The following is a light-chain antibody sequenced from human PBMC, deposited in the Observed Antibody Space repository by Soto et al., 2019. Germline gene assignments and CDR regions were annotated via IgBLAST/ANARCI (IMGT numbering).Light chain of an antibody. J-gene: IGKJ4*01. CDR2: AAS. V-gene: IGKV1-27*01. CDR1: QGISNY. Sequence: DIQMTQSPSSLSASVGDRVTITCRASQGISNYLAWYQQKPGKVPRLLIYAASTLQSGVPSRFSGSGSGTDFTLTISSLQPEDVATYYCQKYNSAPPNTFGGGTKVEIK. CDR3: QKYNSAPPNT.